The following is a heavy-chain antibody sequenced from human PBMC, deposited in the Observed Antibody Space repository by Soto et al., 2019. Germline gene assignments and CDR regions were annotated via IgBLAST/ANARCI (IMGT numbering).Heavy chain of an antibody. V-gene: IGHV4-34*01. Sequence: SETLSLTCAVYGGSFSGYYWSWIRQPPGKGLEWIGEINHSGSANYNPSLKSRVTMSVDTSKNQLSLKLSSVTAADTAVYFCGRRHGLDIDAYYWGQGILVTVPQ. CDR1: GGSFSGYY. D-gene: IGHD3-10*01. CDR3: GRRHGLDIDAYY. CDR2: INHSGSA. J-gene: IGHJ4*02.